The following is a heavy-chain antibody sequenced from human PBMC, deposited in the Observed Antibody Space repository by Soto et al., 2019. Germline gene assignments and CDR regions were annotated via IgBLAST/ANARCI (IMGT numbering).Heavy chain of an antibody. CDR1: GGTFSNYI. J-gene: IGHJ4*02. CDR2: VIPLFGAT. V-gene: IGHV1-69*06. CDR3: ASSFDSSGYFHYGRPPFDN. Sequence: QVQLVQSGAEVKKPGSSVKASCKASGGTFSNYIISWVRQAPGQGFEWMGGVIPLFGATNYAQKFQGRVTITADKSTSAAYMELSSLRSEDTAVYYCASSFDSSGYFHYGRPPFDNWGQGTLVTVSS. D-gene: IGHD3-22*01.